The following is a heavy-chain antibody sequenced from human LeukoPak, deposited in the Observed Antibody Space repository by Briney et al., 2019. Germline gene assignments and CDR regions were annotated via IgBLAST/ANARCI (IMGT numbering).Heavy chain of an antibody. J-gene: IGHJ6*03. D-gene: IGHD2-8*01. CDR1: GGSISSSSYY. CDR3: ARDRRYCSNGICSYYYMDV. Sequence: SETLSLTCTVSGGSISSSSYYWGWIRQPPGKGLEWIGSIYYSGSTYYNPSLKSRVTISVDTSKNQFSLKLSSVTAADTAVYYCARDRRYCSNGICSYYYMDVWGKGTTVTVSS. CDR2: IYYSGST. V-gene: IGHV4-39*02.